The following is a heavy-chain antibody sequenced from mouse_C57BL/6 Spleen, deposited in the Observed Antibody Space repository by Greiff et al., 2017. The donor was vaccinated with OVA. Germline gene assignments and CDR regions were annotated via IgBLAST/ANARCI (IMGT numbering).Heavy chain of an antibody. D-gene: IGHD2-5*01. CDR3: TAYYSNYAFAY. Sequence: EVKVEESGGGLVQPGGSMKLSCVASGFTFSNYWMNWVRQSPEKGLEWVAQIRLKSDNYATHYAESVKGRFTISRDDSKSSVYLQMNNLRAEDTGIYYCTAYYSNYAFAYWGQGTLVTVSA. CDR2: IRLKSDNYAT. J-gene: IGHJ3*01. CDR1: GFTFSNYW. V-gene: IGHV6-3*01.